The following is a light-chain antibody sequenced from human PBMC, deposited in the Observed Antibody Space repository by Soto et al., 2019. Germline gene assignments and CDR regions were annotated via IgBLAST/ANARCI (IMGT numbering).Light chain of an antibody. Sequence: EIVLTQSPGALSVAPGETVTLSCRASEAINNNFVAWYQQRPGQVPRLLMYGASTRATGVPATFRGSGSGTEFTLTINGLQSEDFALYWCQQYDSWPPTFGGGTKVEIK. CDR2: GAS. CDR1: EAINNN. J-gene: IGKJ4*01. CDR3: QQYDSWPPT. V-gene: IGKV3-15*01.